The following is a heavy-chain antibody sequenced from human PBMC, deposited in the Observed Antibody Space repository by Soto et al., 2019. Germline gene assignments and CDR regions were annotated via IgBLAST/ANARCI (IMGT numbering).Heavy chain of an antibody. J-gene: IGHJ4*02. Sequence: QVQLVQSGVEVKKPGASMKISCRTSGYTFTNYAINWVRQAPGQGLEWVAWISTQSGTTKYGQRLQGRVTVTTDTPTITAYMELSNLRSDDTALYYCARGGYKDSCGQGTLVTVSS. D-gene: IGHD5-12*01. V-gene: IGHV1-18*01. CDR3: ARGGYKDS. CDR2: ISTQSGTT. CDR1: GYTFTNYA.